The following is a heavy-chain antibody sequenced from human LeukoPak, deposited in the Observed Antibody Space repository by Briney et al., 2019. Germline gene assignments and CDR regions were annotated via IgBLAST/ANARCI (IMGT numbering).Heavy chain of an antibody. CDR3: ARAEATMDH. CDR2: ISYNSSYT. Sequence: GGSLRLSCAASGFTFNNYEMNWVRQAPGKGLEWVSYISYNSSYTNYADSVKGRFTISRDNAKNSLFLQMNSLRAEDTAVYYCARAEATMDHWGQGTLVTVSA. D-gene: IGHD5-12*01. J-gene: IGHJ4*02. V-gene: IGHV3-11*05. CDR1: GFTFNNYE.